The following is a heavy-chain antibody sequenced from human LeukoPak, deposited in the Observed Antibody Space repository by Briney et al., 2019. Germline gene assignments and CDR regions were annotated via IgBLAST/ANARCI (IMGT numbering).Heavy chain of an antibody. D-gene: IGHD3-22*01. CDR3: AKDFERYYYDSSGYLYYFDY. J-gene: IGHJ4*02. CDR2: INGSGGRT. V-gene: IGHV3-23*01. CDR1: GFTFSNYA. Sequence: GGSLRLSCAASGFTFSNYAMSWVRQAPGKGLEWVSSINGSGGRTYYADSVKGRFTISRDNSKNTLYLQMNSLRAEDAAVYYCAKDFERYYYDSSGYLYYFDYWGQGTLVTVSS.